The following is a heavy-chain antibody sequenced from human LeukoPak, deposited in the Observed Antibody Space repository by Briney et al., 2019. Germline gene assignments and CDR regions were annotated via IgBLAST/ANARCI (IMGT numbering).Heavy chain of an antibody. Sequence: ASVKVSCKASGYTFTGYYMHWVRQAPGQGLEWMGWISPNSGGTNYAQKFQGRVTITRDTSISTAYMELSRLRSDDTAVYYCAVNLAYCGGDCYPFDAFDIWGQGTMVTVSS. D-gene: IGHD2-21*02. J-gene: IGHJ3*02. CDR3: AVNLAYCGGDCYPFDAFDI. CDR1: GYTFTGYY. CDR2: ISPNSGGT. V-gene: IGHV1-2*02.